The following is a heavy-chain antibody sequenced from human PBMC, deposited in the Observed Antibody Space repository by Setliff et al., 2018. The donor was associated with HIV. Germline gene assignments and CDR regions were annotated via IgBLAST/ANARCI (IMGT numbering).Heavy chain of an antibody. CDR2: IYYSGST. D-gene: IGHD6-19*01. J-gene: IGHJ6*02. Sequence: SETLSLTCTVSGGSISSHYWSWIRQPPGKGLKWIGSIYYSGSTNYNPSLKSRVTISVDTSKNQFSLKLSSVTAADTAVYYCARDRVAVAVSLIYYYGMDVWGQGTTVTVSS. V-gene: IGHV4-59*11. CDR1: GGSISSHY. CDR3: ARDRVAVAVSLIYYYGMDV.